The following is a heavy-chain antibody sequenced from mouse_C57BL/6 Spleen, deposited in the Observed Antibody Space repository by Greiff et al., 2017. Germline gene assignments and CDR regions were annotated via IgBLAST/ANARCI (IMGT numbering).Heavy chain of an antibody. CDR3: ARRGPDYFDY. CDR2: ISGGGGNT. J-gene: IGHJ2*01. Sequence: DVKLVESGGGLVKPGGSLKLSCAASGFTFSSYTMSWVRQTPEKRLEWVATISGGGGNTYYPDSVKGRFTISRDNAKNTLYLQMSRLRSEDTALYYCARRGPDYFDYWGQGTTLTVSS. CDR1: GFTFSSYT. V-gene: IGHV5-9*01.